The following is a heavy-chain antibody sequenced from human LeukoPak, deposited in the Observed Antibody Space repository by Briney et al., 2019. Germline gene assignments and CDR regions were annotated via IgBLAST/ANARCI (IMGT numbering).Heavy chain of an antibody. Sequence: ASVKVSCKASGYTFTSYGISWVRQAPGQGLEWMGWISAYNGNTNYAQKLQGRVTMTTDTSTSTAYMELRSLRSDDTAVYYCAGAFGGVIVDPHFDYWGQGTLVTVSS. CDR2: ISAYNGNT. V-gene: IGHV1-18*01. CDR3: AGAFGGVIVDPHFDY. D-gene: IGHD3-16*02. CDR1: GYTFTSYG. J-gene: IGHJ4*02.